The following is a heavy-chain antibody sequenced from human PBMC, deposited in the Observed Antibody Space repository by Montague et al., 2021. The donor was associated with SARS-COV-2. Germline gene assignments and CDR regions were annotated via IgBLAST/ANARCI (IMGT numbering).Heavy chain of an antibody. CDR3: VRDRDWDDWCGMDV. V-gene: IGHV3-48*03. CDR2: ISSSGGGSTE. J-gene: IGHJ6*02. Sequence: SLRLSCAASGFIFSSYEMNWVRQAPGKGLEWISYISSSGGGSTEHYTDPVKGRFTISRDNAKNSLYLQMNSPRVEDTAIYYCVRDRDWDDWCGMDVWGQGTTVTVSS. D-gene: IGHD2-21*01. CDR1: GFIFSSYE.